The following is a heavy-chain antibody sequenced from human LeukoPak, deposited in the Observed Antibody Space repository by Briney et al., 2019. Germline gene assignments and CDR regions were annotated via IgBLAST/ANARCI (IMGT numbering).Heavy chain of an antibody. Sequence: PGGSLRLSCAASGFTFSSYAMHWVRQAPGKGLEWVAVTSYDGSNKYYADSVKGRFTISRDNSKNTLYLQMNSLRAEDTAVYYCARDFENNWNDVGFFDYWGQGTLVTVSS. CDR3: ARDFENNWNDVGFFDY. V-gene: IGHV3-30*01. CDR2: TSYDGSNK. D-gene: IGHD1-1*01. CDR1: GFTFSSYA. J-gene: IGHJ4*02.